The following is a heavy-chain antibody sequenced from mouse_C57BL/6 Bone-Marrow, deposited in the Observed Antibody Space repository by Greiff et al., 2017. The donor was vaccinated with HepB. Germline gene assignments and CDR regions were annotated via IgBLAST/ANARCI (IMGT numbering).Heavy chain of an antibody. V-gene: IGHV5-6*02. Sequence: EVKVVESGGDLVKPGGSLKLSCAASGFTFSSYGMSWVRQTPDKRLEWVATISSGGSYTYYPDSVKGRFTISRDNAKNTLYLQMSSLKSEDTAMYYCARRGQIYYDYDEVAYWGQGTLVTVSA. CDR2: ISSGGSYT. CDR1: GFTFSSYG. J-gene: IGHJ3*01. CDR3: ARRGQIYYDYDEVAY. D-gene: IGHD2-4*01.